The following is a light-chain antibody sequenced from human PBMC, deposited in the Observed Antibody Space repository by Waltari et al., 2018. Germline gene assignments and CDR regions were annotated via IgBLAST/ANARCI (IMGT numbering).Light chain of an antibody. CDR1: SSNIGSNS. J-gene: IGLJ1*01. CDR3: ATWDDSLGGFYV. CDR2: ASD. V-gene: IGLV1-47*01. Sequence: QSVLTQSSPTSGTPGQRVSISCSGTSSNIGSNSVYWYQHLPGAAPNLLIYASDQRPSGVPDRFSGSKSGTSASLAISGLRSEDEADYYCATWDDSLGGFYVFGTGTKVTVL.